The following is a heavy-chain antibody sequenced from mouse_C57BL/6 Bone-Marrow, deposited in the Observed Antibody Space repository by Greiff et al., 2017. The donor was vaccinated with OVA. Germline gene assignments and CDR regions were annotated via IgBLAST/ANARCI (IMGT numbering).Heavy chain of an antibody. CDR3: AEGVEAEFDY. J-gene: IGHJ2*01. CDR2: INPSNGDT. D-gene: IGHD1-1*01. Sequence: QVQLKQPGTELVKPGASVKLSCKASGYTFTSYWIHWVKQRPGQGLEWIGNINPSNGDTDYNEKFKNRATLTVDKSSSTAYIQLSSLTSEDSAVYDRAEGVEAEFDYWGQGTTVTVSS. CDR1: GYTFTSYW. V-gene: IGHV1-53*01.